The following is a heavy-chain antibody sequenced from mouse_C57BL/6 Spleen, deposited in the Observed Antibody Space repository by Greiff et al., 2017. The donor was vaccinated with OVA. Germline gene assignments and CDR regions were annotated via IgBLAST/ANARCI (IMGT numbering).Heavy chain of an antibody. V-gene: IGHV1-82*01. CDR1: GYAFSSSW. CDR3: AREKITTVDY. J-gene: IGHJ2*01. D-gene: IGHD1-1*01. CDR2: IYPGDGDT. Sequence: QVQLQQSGPELVKPGASVKISCKASGYAFSSSWMNWVKQRPGTGLEWIGRIYPGDGDTNYNGKFKGKATLTADKSSSTAYMQLSSLTSEDSAVYFCAREKITTVDYWGQGTTLTVSS.